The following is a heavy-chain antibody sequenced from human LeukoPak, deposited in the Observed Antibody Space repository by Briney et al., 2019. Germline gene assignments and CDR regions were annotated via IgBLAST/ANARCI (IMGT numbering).Heavy chain of an antibody. D-gene: IGHD6-13*01. CDR3: ATLAAAGRSDY. Sequence: SETLSLTCAVSGYSINSGYYWGWIRQPPGKGLEWIGSIYHSGSTYYNPSLKSRVTISVDRSKNQFSLRLSSVTAADTAVYYCATLAAAGRSDYWGQGTLVTVSS. J-gene: IGHJ4*02. V-gene: IGHV4-38-2*01. CDR1: GYSINSGYY. CDR2: IYHSGST.